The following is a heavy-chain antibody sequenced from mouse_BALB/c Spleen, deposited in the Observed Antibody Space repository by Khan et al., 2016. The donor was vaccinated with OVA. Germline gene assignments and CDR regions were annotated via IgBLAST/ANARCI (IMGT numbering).Heavy chain of an antibody. V-gene: IGHV1-4*01. D-gene: IGHD2-14*01. CDR2: INPSSGYT. J-gene: IGHJ3*01. CDR1: GYTFTSYT. Sequence: VQLQQSGAELARPGASVKMSCKASGYTFTSYTMHWVKQRPGQGLEWIGYINPSSGYTNYNQKFKDKATLTADKSSSTAYIQLSSLTSEDSAVYYCAREGAYFRSDGWFAYWGQGTLVTVSA. CDR3: AREGAYFRSDGWFAY.